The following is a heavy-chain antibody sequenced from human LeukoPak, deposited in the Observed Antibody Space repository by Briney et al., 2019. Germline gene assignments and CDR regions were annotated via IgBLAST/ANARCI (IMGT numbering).Heavy chain of an antibody. CDR3: ARGGAVAAFFDY. D-gene: IGHD6-19*01. J-gene: IGHJ4*02. V-gene: IGHV3-64*01. CDR2: ISSNGNST. Sequence: GGSQRLSCAASGLTFSSYTMHGVRQAPGKGREYGLAISSNGNSTYYANSVKGRFTISRDNSKNTLYLQMGSLRAEDMAVYYCARGGAVAAFFDYWGQGTLVTVSS. CDR1: GLTFSSYT.